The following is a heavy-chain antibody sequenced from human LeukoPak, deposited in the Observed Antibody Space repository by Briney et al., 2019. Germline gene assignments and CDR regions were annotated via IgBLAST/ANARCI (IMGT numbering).Heavy chain of an antibody. CDR1: GGSISSYY. D-gene: IGHD5-18*01. CDR3: ARMGGRGYSYGFRYYYYMDV. Sequence: PSEALSLTCTVSGGSISSYYWSWIRQPPGKGLEWIGYIYYSGSTNYNPSLKSRVTISVDTSKNQFSLKLSSVTAADTAVYYCARMGGRGYSYGFRYYYYMDVWGKGTTVTISS. J-gene: IGHJ6*03. V-gene: IGHV4-59*01. CDR2: IYYSGST.